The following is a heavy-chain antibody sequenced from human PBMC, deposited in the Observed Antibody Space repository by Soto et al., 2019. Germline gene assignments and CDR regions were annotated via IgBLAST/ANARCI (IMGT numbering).Heavy chain of an antibody. Sequence: SVKVSCKASGGTFSSYAISWVRQAPGQGLEWMGGIIPIFGTANYAQKFQGRVTITADKSTSTAYMELSSLRSEDTAVYYCARRPVPLYYYGMDVWGQGTTVTVSS. CDR3: ARRPVPLYYYGMDV. D-gene: IGHD1-1*01. J-gene: IGHJ6*02. V-gene: IGHV1-69*06. CDR2: IIPIFGTA. CDR1: GGTFSSYA.